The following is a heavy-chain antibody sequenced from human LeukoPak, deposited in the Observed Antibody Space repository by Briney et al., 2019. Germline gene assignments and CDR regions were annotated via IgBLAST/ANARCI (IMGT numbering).Heavy chain of an antibody. J-gene: IGHJ4*02. CDR1: GGSFSGYY. D-gene: IGHD1-26*01. Sequence: SETLSLTCAVYGGSFSGYYWSWIRQPPGKGLEWIGEINHSGSTNYNPSLKSRVTISVDTSKNQFSLKLSSVTAADTAVYYCARELGATDYWGQGTLVTVSS. CDR2: INHSGST. CDR3: ARELGATDY. V-gene: IGHV4-34*01.